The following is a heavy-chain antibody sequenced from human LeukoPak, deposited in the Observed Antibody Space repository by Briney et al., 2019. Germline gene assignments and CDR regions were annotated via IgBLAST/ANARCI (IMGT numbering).Heavy chain of an antibody. CDR2: IFYRGTA. J-gene: IGHJ4*02. Sequence: SETLSLTCTVSGASITGYYWSWIRQPPGKGLEWIGHIFYRGTANFNPSLKSRVTISVDTSKNQFSLKLSSVTAADTAMYYCGRDDPYCTGGACYPGSFDYWGQGTLVTVSS. D-gene: IGHD2-8*02. CDR3: GRDDPYCTGGACYPGSFDY. V-gene: IGHV4-59*01. CDR1: GASITGYY.